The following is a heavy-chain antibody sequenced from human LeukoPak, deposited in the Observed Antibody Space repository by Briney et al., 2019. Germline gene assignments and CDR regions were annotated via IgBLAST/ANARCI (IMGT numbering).Heavy chain of an antibody. CDR1: GFTFSSYA. CDR3: ARESSGYYLDY. D-gene: IGHD3-22*01. CDR2: ISYDGSNK. Sequence: GRSLRLSCAASGFTFSSYAMHWVRQAPGKGLEWVAVISYDGSNKYYADSVKGRFTISRDNSKNTLYLQMNSLRAEDTAVYYCARESSGYYLDYWGQGTLVTDSS. V-gene: IGHV3-30-3*01. J-gene: IGHJ4*02.